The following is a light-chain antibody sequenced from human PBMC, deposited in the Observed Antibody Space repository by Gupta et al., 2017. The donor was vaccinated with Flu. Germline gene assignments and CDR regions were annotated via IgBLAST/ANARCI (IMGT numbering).Light chain of an antibody. CDR1: QSVNSF. Sequence: EIVLTQSPATLSLSPGERATLSCRASQSVNSFLAWYQQKPGQAPRLLIYDASSRATGIPPRFSGSWSGTDFTLTISSLEPEDFAVYFCQQRSNWPSFGGGTKVEIK. CDR3: QQRSNWPS. J-gene: IGKJ4*01. V-gene: IGKV3-11*01. CDR2: DAS.